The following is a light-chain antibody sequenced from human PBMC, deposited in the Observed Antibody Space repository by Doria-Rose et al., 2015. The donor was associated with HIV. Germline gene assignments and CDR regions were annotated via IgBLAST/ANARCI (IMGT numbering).Light chain of an antibody. J-gene: IGKJ1*01. V-gene: IGKV1-5*03. CDR2: KAS. CDR1: QSISNW. CDR3: QHFDKYFSWT. Sequence: TQSPSTLSASVGDRVTITCRASQSISNWLAWYQQKPGQAPKLLIYKASTLQSGVPSRFRDSGSGTEFTLTINSLQPDDFATYYCQHFDKYFSWTFGHGTKVDIK.